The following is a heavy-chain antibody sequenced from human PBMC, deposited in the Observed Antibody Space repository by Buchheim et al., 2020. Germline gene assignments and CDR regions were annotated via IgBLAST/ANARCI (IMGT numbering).Heavy chain of an antibody. D-gene: IGHD3-22*01. CDR2: IYYSGST. V-gene: IGHV4-39*01. CDR3: ARSTGYDSSGYYLDY. CDR1: GGSISSSSYY. Sequence: QLQLQESGPGLVKPSETLSLTCTVSGGSISSSSYYWGWIRQPPGKGLEWIGSIYYSGSTYYNPSLKSRVTISVDTSKNQFSLKLSSVTAADTAVYYCARSTGYDSSGYYLDYWGQGTL. J-gene: IGHJ4*02.